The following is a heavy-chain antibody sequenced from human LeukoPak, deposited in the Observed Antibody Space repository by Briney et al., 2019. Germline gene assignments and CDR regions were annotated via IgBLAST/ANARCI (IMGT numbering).Heavy chain of an antibody. V-gene: IGHV4-59*01. CDR1: GGSISSYY. Sequence: SETLSLTCTVSGGSISSYYWSWIGQPPGKGLEWIGYIYYSGSTNYNPSLKSRVTISVDTSKNQFSLKLSSVTAADTAVYYCARATPPQYYYGSGSYFDYWGQGTLVTVSS. CDR2: IYYSGST. CDR3: ARATPPQYYYGSGSYFDY. D-gene: IGHD3-10*01. J-gene: IGHJ4*02.